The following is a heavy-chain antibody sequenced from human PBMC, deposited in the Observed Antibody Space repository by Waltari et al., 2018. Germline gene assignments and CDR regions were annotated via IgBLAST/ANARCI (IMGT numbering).Heavy chain of an antibody. CDR3: AREDTIPREDAFDI. Sequence: QVQLVQSGAEVKKPVSSVKVSCKASGGTFSIYALSWVRQAPGQGLEWMGGIIPIFGTANYAQKFQGRVTITADESTSTAYMELSSLRSEDTAVYYCAREDTIPREDAFDIWGQGTMVTVSS. D-gene: IGHD3-3*01. CDR1: GGTFSIYA. J-gene: IGHJ3*02. V-gene: IGHV1-69*13. CDR2: IIPIFGTA.